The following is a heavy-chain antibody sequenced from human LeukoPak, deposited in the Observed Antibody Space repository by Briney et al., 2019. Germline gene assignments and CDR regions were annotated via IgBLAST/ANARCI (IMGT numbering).Heavy chain of an antibody. CDR1: GGSISSSSYY. CDR2: IYYSGST. J-gene: IGHJ4*02. D-gene: IGHD3-22*01. CDR3: ARVYYDSTYFDY. Sequence: SETLSLTCTVSGGSISSSSYYWGWIRQPPGKGLEWIGSIYYSGSTYYNPSLKSRVTISVDTSKNQFSLKLSSVTAADTAVYFCARVYYDSTYFDYWGQGTLVTVSS. V-gene: IGHV4-39*07.